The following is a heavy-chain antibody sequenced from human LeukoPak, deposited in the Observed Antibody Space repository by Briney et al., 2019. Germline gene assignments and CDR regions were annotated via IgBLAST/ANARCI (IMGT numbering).Heavy chain of an antibody. CDR1: GGSISSGTYY. CDR2: IYTSGST. CDR3: AREAYYYDSSGNWDAFDI. J-gene: IGHJ3*02. Sequence: SETPSLTCTVSGGSISSGTYYWSWIRQPAGKGLEWIGRIYTSGSTNYNPSLKSRVTISVDTSENQFSLKLSSVTAADTAVYFCAREAYYYDSSGNWDAFDIWGQGTMVTVSS. D-gene: IGHD3-22*01. V-gene: IGHV4-61*02.